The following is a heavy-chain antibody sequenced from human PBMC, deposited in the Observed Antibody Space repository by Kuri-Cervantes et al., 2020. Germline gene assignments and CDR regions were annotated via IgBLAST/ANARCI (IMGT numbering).Heavy chain of an antibody. J-gene: IGHJ2*01. Sequence: GESLKISCAASGFTFSSYGMHWVRQAPGKGLEWVAVISYDGSNKYYADSVKGRFTISRDNSKNTLYLQMNSLRAEDTAVYYCAGQGDTVIPGWYFDLWGRGTLVTVSS. CDR1: GFTFSSYG. D-gene: IGHD3-16*01. CDR3: AGQGDTVIPGWYFDL. CDR2: ISYDGSNK. V-gene: IGHV3-30*03.